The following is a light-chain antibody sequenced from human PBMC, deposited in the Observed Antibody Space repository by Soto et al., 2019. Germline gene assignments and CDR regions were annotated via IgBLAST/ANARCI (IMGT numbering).Light chain of an antibody. V-gene: IGKV1-39*01. J-gene: IGKJ1*01. Sequence: DIQMTQSTSSLSASVGDRVTITCRASQSIRTYLNWYQQKPGKAPKFLIYAASTLQSGVPSRFSGSGSGTDFTLTISSLQPEDFATYYCQQTYSNPRTFGQGTRVEI. CDR1: QSIRTY. CDR2: AAS. CDR3: QQTYSNPRT.